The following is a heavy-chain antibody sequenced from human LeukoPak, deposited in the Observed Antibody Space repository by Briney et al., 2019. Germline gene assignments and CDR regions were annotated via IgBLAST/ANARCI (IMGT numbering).Heavy chain of an antibody. D-gene: IGHD2-2*02. Sequence: PSETLSLTCTVSGGSVSSGSYYWSWIRQPPGKGLEWIGYIYYSGSTNYNPCLKSRVTISVDTSKNQFSLKLSSVTAADTAVYYCARDCSSTSCYTFGAFDIWGQGTMVTVSS. CDR2: IYYSGST. CDR3: ARDCSSTSCYTFGAFDI. J-gene: IGHJ3*02. V-gene: IGHV4-61*01. CDR1: GGSVSSGSYY.